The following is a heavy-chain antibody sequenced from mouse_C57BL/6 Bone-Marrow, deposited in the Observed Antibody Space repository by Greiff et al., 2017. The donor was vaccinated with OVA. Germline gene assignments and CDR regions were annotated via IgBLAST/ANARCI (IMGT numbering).Heavy chain of an antibody. CDR1: GFNIKDYY. CDR2: IDPEDGDT. J-gene: IGHJ3*01. CDR3: ACYYDGISRLDNGSSRFAY. D-gene: IGHD1-1*01. V-gene: IGHV14-2*01. Sequence: VPLQQSGAELVKPGASVKLSCPASGFNIKDYYMHWVKQRTEQGLEWIGRIDPEDGDTKSAPKFQGKATITAATSSNTAYLQLSSQTSRDTSVYYCACYYDGISRLDNGSSRFAYWGQGTLVTVSA.